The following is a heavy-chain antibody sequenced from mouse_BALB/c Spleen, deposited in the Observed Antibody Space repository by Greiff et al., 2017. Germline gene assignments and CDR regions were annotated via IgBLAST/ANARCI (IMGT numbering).Heavy chain of an antibody. CDR3: APLYYYGSKARDFDY. Sequence: QVQLQQSGAELMKPGASVKISCKATGYTFSSYWIEWVKQRPGHGLEWIGEILPGSGSTNYNEKFKGKATFTADTSSNTAYMQLSSLTSEDSAVYYCAPLYYYGSKARDFDYWGQGTTLTVSS. CDR1: GYTFSSYW. V-gene: IGHV1-9*01. J-gene: IGHJ2*01. CDR2: ILPGSGST. D-gene: IGHD1-1*01.